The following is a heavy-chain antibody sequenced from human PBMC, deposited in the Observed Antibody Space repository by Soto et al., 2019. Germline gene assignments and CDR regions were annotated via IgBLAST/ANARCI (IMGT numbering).Heavy chain of an antibody. CDR2: INHSGST. V-gene: IGHV4-34*01. D-gene: IGHD3-16*02. Sequence: QVQLQQWGAGLLKPSETLSLTCAVYGGSFSGYYWSWIRQPPGKGLEWIGEINHSGSTNYNPSLKSRVTISVDTSKNQFSLKLSSVTAADTAVYYCARVGYAYIWGSYRGQDWRQGTLVTVSS. CDR1: GGSFSGYY. CDR3: ARVGYAYIWGSYRGQD. J-gene: IGHJ4*02.